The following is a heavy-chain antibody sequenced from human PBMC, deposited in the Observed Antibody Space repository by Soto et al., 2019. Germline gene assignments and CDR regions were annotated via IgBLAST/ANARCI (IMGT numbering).Heavy chain of an antibody. D-gene: IGHD1-1*01. CDR2: VNPKSGDT. J-gene: IGHJ5*02. CDR3: ATGTNGTTGWFHP. CDR1: GYTFIAYY. V-gene: IGHV1-2*02. Sequence: QVRLVQSGPEVLQPGASVKVSCTTSGYTFIAYYLHWVRQVPGQGLEWMGWVNPKSGDTNYAQKFQGRLSMTRDTSISSAHMHLSRLTSDDTAVYYCATGTNGTTGWFHPWGQGTQVTVSS.